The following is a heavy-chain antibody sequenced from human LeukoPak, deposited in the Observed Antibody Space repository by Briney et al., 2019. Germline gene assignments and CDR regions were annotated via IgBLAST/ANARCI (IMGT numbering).Heavy chain of an antibody. J-gene: IGHJ4*02. V-gene: IGHV1-3*01. CDR3: ARDPRSGYHDY. D-gene: IGHD3-22*01. CDR2: INAGNGNT. CDR1: GYTFTSYA. Sequence: GASVKVSCKASGYTFTSYAIHWVRQAPGQRLEWLGWINAGNGNTKYSQKFQGRVTITRDTSASTAYMELSSLRSEDTAVYYCARDPRSGYHDYWGQGTLVTVSS.